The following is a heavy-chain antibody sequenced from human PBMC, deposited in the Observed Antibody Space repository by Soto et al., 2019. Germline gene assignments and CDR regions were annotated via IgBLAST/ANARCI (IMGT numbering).Heavy chain of an antibody. CDR1: GGSISSSNW. D-gene: IGHD6-19*01. J-gene: IGHJ3*02. V-gene: IGHV4-4*02. CDR2: IYHRGST. CDR3: ARDSGYSSGWYFTFDI. Sequence: PSETLSLTCAVSGGSISSSNWWSWVRQPPGKGLEWIGEIYHRGSTNYNPSLKSRVTISVDKSKNQFSLKLSSVTAADTAVYYCARDSGYSSGWYFTFDIWGQGTMVTVSS.